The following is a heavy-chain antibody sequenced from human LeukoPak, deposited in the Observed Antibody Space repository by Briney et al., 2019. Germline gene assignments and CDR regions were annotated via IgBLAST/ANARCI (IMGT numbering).Heavy chain of an antibody. CDR2: ISSSSNYI. Sequence: SGGSLRLSCAASGFTFSSYSMNWVRQAPGKGLEWVSSISSSSNYIYYADSVKGRFTISSDNAKNSLYLQMNSLRAEDTAVYYCSGYYGMDVWGKGTTVTVSS. CDR3: SGYYGMDV. CDR1: GFTFSSYS. V-gene: IGHV3-21*01. J-gene: IGHJ6*04.